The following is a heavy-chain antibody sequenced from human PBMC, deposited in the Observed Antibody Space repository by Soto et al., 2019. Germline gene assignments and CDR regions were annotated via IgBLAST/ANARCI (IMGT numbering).Heavy chain of an antibody. CDR2: IRKNIEST. Sequence: GGSLRLSCAASGLSFSIYAMSWVRQAPGKGLEWVSTIRKNIESTHYADSVRGRFTISRDNSRNTVYLQMESLRVEDTAVYYCAAHEYPSAALGQGTLVTVS. CDR1: GLSFSIYA. J-gene: IGHJ5*02. CDR3: AAHEYPSAA. V-gene: IGHV3-23*01.